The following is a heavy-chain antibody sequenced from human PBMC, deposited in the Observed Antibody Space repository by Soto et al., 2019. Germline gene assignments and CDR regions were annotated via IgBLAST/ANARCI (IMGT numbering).Heavy chain of an antibody. Sequence: GSLRLACAASGXTFSSYAMSWVRQAPGKGLEWVSAISGSGGSKYYADSVKGLFTISRDNSKNTLYLKMNSLRAEYTAVYYFANADPDPWGQGTLVTVSS. V-gene: IGHV3-23*01. CDR2: ISGSGGSK. J-gene: IGHJ5*02. CDR1: GXTFSSYA. CDR3: ANADPDP.